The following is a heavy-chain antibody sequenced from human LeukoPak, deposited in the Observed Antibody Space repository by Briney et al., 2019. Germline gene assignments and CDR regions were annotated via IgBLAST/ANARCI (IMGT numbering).Heavy chain of an antibody. D-gene: IGHD3-22*01. J-gene: IGHJ4*02. CDR2: ISGYCGIT. CDR1: GFTFDYYA. V-gene: IGHV3-43*02. CDR3: AKVAVHYYDSSGINEGGGY. Sequence: GGSLRLSCAASGFTFDYYAMHWVRLAPGKGLEWVSLISGYCGITYYAGSVKGRFTISRDKSKNSLYLQMNSLRTEDTALYYCAKVAVHYYDSSGINEGGGYWGQGTLVTVSS.